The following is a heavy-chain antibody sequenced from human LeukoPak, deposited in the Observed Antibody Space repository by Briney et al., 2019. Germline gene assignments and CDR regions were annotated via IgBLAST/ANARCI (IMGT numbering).Heavy chain of an antibody. D-gene: IGHD6-19*01. CDR3: ARTYSSGSWAFDI. J-gene: IGHJ3*02. Sequence: PGGSLRLSCAASGFTVSSNYMSWVRQAPGKGLEWVSVIFSGGSTYYADSVKGRFTISRDNSKNTLSLQMNSLRAEDTAVYYCARTYSSGSWAFDIWGQGTMVTVSS. V-gene: IGHV3-53*01. CDR1: GFTVSSNY. CDR2: IFSGGST.